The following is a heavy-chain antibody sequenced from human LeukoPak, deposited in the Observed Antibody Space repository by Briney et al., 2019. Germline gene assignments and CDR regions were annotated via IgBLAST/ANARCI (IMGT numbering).Heavy chain of an antibody. CDR2: IIPIFGTA. CDR3: ASGYYDSSGGNWFDP. D-gene: IGHD3-22*01. V-gene: IGHV1-69*13. Sequence: SVKVSCKASGGTFSSYAISWVLQAPGQGLEWMGGIIPIFGTANYAQKFQGRVTITADESTSTAYMELSSLRSEDTAVYYCASGYYDSSGGNWFDPWGQGTLVTVSS. CDR1: GGTFSSYA. J-gene: IGHJ5*02.